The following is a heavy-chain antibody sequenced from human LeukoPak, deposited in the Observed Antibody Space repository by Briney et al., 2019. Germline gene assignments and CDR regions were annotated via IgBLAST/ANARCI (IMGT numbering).Heavy chain of an antibody. J-gene: IGHJ4*02. CDR2: ISWNSGSI. V-gene: IGHV3-9*01. CDR1: GFTFDDYP. CDR3: AKDILAATYGYYFDY. Sequence: LPGGSLRLSCAASGFTFDDYPMLWVPQAPGKGLEWVSGISWNSGSIGYADSVKGRFTIYRDNAKNSLYLQMNSLRAEDTALYYCAKDILAATYGYYFDYWGQGTLVTVSS. D-gene: IGHD2-15*01.